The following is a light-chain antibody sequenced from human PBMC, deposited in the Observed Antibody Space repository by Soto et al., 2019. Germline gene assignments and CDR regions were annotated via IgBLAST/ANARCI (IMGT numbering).Light chain of an antibody. CDR2: EVR. CDR3: SSYTTGSTRV. CDR1: SSDVGAYGF. V-gene: IGLV2-14*03. J-gene: IGLJ1*01. Sequence: QSVLTQPASVSGSPGQSLTISCTGTSSDVGAYGFVSWYQQHPDKAPKLMIYEVRNRPSGVSNRFSGSKSVNTATLTISGLQAEDEADYYCSSYTTGSTRVCGTGTKVPVL.